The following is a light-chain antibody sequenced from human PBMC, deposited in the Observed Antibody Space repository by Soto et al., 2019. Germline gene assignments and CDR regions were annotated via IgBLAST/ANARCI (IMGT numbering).Light chain of an antibody. CDR2: ATS. V-gene: IGKV1-27*01. CDR3: QKYNSAPLT. J-gene: IGKJ4*01. Sequence: DVQMTQSPSSLSASVGDRVTITCRASQGIAPYLAWFQQKPGKVPRLLIYATSTLQSGVPSRFSGSGSGTDFTLTISSLQPDDVPTYYCQKYNSAPLTFGGGTKVEIK. CDR1: QGIAPY.